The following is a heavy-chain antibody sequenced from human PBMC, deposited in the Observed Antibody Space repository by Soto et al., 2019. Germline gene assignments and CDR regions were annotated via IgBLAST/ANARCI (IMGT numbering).Heavy chain of an antibody. J-gene: IGHJ6*02. Sequence: QVQLVQSGAEVTKPGSSVKVSCKASGGTFSSYAISWVRQAPGQGLEWMGGIIPIFGTANYAQKFQGRVTITADESTSTAYMELSSLRSEDTAVYYCARGATGYDNYYYYYGMDVWGQGTTVTVSS. D-gene: IGHD5-12*01. CDR1: GGTFSSYA. V-gene: IGHV1-69*01. CDR2: IIPIFGTA. CDR3: ARGATGYDNYYYYYGMDV.